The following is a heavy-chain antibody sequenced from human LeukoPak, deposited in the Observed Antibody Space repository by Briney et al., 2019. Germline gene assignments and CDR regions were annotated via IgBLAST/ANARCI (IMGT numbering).Heavy chain of an antibody. CDR1: GYTFTSYD. J-gene: IGHJ6*02. D-gene: IGHD3-3*01. CDR2: MNPNSGNT. V-gene: IGHV1-8*01. Sequence: ASVKVSCKASGYTFTSYDINWVRQAPGQGLEWMGWMNPNSGNTGYAQKFQGRVTMTRNTSISTAYMELSSLRSEDTAVYYCARPLRYYDFWSGYYAAGGMDVWGQGTTVTVSS. CDR3: ARPLRYYDFWSGYYAAGGMDV.